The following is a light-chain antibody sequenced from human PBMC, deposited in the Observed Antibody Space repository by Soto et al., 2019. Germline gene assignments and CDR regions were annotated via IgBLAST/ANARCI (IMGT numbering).Light chain of an antibody. CDR2: KAS. J-gene: IGKJ1*01. V-gene: IGKV1-5*03. Sequence: DIQMTQSPSTLSASVRERVTITCRASQSISSWLAWYQQKSGKAPKLLIYKASSLESGVPSRFSGSGSGTEFTLTFSSLQPDDFATYYCQQYNSYSWTFGQGTKVDIK. CDR1: QSISSW. CDR3: QQYNSYSWT.